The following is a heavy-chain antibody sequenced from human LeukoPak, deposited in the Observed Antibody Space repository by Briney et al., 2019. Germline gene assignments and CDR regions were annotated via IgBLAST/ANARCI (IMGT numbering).Heavy chain of an antibody. D-gene: IGHD2-2*01. J-gene: IGHJ4*02. CDR1: GGIFSRYA. CDR3: ARVGGYCSSTSCSQYYFDY. CDR2: IIPIFGTA. Sequence: SVKVSCKASGGIFSRYAISWVRQAPGQGLDWMGGIIPIFGTANYAQKFQGRVTITTDESSSTAYMELSSLRSEDTAVYYCARVGGYCSSTSCSQYYFDYWGQGTLVTVSS. V-gene: IGHV1-69*05.